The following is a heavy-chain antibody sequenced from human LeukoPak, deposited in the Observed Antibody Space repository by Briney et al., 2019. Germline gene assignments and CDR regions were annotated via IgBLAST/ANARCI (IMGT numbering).Heavy chain of an antibody. D-gene: IGHD6-19*01. CDR2: IRSKVDSYMT. J-gene: IGHJ1*01. CDR3: VDGPNGWTEYFEH. CDR1: GFSFGDST. V-gene: IGHV3-73*01. Sequence: PGGSLRLSXAASGFSFGDSTMHWVCQASGKGLEWVARIRSKVDSYMTAYAESVEGRFTISRDDSDSRAYLQMNSLKTEDTAVYYCVDGPNGWTEYFEHWGQGALVTVSS.